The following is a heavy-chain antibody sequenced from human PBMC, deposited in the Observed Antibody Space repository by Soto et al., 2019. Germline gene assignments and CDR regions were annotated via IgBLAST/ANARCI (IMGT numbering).Heavy chain of an antibody. V-gene: IGHV4-59*01. J-gene: IGHJ4*02. CDR1: GGSISSYY. Sequence: SETLSLTCTVSGGSISSYYWSWIRQPPGKGLEWIGYIYYSGSTNYNPSLKSRVTISVDTSKNQFSLKLSSVTAADTAVYYCARGMDIVATLSFDYWGQGTLVTVSS. CDR2: IYYSGST. D-gene: IGHD5-12*01. CDR3: ARGMDIVATLSFDY.